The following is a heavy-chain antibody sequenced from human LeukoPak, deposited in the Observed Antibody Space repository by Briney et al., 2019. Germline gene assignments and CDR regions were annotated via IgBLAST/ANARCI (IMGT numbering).Heavy chain of an antibody. D-gene: IGHD6-19*01. CDR2: IYYSGST. V-gene: IGHV4-59*01. CDR1: GGSISSYY. Sequence: SETLSLTCTVSGGSISSYYWSWIRQPPGKGLEWIGYIYYSGSTNYNPSLKSRVTISIDTSKNHFSLRLTSVTTADTAVYYCARDRGYSSGWSIGFDPWGQGTLVTVSS. CDR3: ARDRGYSSGWSIGFDP. J-gene: IGHJ5*02.